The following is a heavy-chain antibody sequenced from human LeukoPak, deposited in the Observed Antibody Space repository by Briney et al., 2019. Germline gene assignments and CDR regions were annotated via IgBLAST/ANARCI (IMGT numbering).Heavy chain of an antibody. V-gene: IGHV4-34*01. CDR3: ARAPPGFYYDSSGYPLDD. CDR1: GGSFSGYY. CDR2: INHSGST. J-gene: IGHJ4*02. Sequence: SETLSLTCAVYGGSFSGYYWSWIRQPPGKGLEWIGEINHSGSTNYNPSLKSRVTISVDTSKNQFSLKLSSVTAADTAVYYCARAPPGFYYDSSGYPLDDWGQGTLVTVSS. D-gene: IGHD3-22*01.